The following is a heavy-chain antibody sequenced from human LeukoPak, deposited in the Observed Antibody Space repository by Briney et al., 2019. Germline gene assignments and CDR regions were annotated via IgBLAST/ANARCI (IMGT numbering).Heavy chain of an antibody. Sequence: GGSLRLSCAASGFTFSSYAMHWVRQAPGKGLEYVSAISSNGGSTYYANSVKGRFTISRDNSKNTLYLQMGSLRAEDMAVYYCARAAGRGIAAAVDYWGQGTLVTVSS. CDR3: ARAAGRGIAAAVDY. V-gene: IGHV3-64*01. CDR2: ISSNGGST. CDR1: GFTFSSYA. D-gene: IGHD6-13*01. J-gene: IGHJ4*02.